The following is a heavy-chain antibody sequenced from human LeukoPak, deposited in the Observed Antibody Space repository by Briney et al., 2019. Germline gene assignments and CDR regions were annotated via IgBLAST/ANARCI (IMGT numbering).Heavy chain of an antibody. Sequence: SETLILTCAAYGVSFSGYCWSWIRQPPGKGLEWIGEINHSGSTNYNPSLKSRVTISVSAPNTQFSLQLRSVTAADTAVYYCARGDVDTAMVTPYDFDYWGQGT. CDR3: ARGDVDTAMVTPYDFDY. D-gene: IGHD5-18*01. CDR2: INHSGST. CDR1: GVSFSGYC. J-gene: IGHJ4*02. V-gene: IGHV4-34*01.